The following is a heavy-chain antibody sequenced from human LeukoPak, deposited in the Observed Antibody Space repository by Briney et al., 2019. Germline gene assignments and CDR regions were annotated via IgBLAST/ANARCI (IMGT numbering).Heavy chain of an antibody. J-gene: IGHJ4*02. CDR2: IYNSGST. CDR1: GGSISSYS. CDR3: ARASSGYYRLDY. Sequence: KPSETLSPTCTVSGGSISSYSWTWIRQPAGKGLEWIGRIYNSGSTNYNPSLKSRVSMSVDTSKNQFSLKLSSVTAADTAVYYCARASSGYYRLDYWGQGALVTVSS. D-gene: IGHD3-22*01. V-gene: IGHV4-4*07.